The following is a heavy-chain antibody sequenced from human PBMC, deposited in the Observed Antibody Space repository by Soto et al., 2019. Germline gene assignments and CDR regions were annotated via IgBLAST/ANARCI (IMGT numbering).Heavy chain of an antibody. CDR2: IYYSGTT. CDR3: ARHRSASCYAPLDY. D-gene: IGHD2-2*01. J-gene: IGHJ4*02. V-gene: IGHV4-39*01. Sequence: QLQLQESGPGLVKPSETLSLTCTVSGGSISSSSYSWGWIRQPPGKGLEWIGTIYYSGTTYYNSSLKSRVTISVDTSKNQCSLTVSSVTAADTAVFYCARHRSASCYAPLDYWGQGTLVTVSS. CDR1: GGSISSSSYS.